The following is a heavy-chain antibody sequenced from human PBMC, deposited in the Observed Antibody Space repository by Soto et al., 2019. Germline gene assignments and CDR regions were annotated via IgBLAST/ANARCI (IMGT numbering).Heavy chain of an antibody. CDR3: ARNAQPYYYDSSGYYYVPPRAFDI. CDR1: GDSVSSNSAA. V-gene: IGHV6-1*01. J-gene: IGHJ3*02. D-gene: IGHD3-22*01. CDR2: TYYRSKWYN. Sequence: SQTLSLTCAISGDSVSSNSAAWNWIRQSPSRGLEWLGRTYYRSKWYNDYAVSVKSRITINPDTSKNQFSLQLNSVTPEDTAVYYCARNAQPYYYDSSGYYYVPPRAFDIWGRGTMVTVSS.